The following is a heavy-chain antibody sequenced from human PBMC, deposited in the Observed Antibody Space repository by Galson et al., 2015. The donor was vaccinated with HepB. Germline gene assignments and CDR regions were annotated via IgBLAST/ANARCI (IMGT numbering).Heavy chain of an antibody. Sequence: SLRLSCAASGFTFSSYGMHWVRQAPGKGLEWVAVISYDGSNKYYADSVKGRFTISRDNSKNTLYLQMNSLRAEDTAVYYCAKVSQPLARTTRGLGYWGQGTLVTVSS. V-gene: IGHV3-30*18. D-gene: IGHD1-7*01. CDR3: AKVSQPLARTTRGLGY. CDR1: GFTFSSYG. CDR2: ISYDGSNK. J-gene: IGHJ4*02.